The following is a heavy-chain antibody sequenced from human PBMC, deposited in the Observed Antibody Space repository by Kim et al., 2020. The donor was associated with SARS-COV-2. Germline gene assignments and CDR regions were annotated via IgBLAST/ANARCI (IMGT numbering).Heavy chain of an antibody. CDR2: ISYDGSNK. D-gene: IGHD6-19*01. CDR1: GFTFSTYA. V-gene: IGHV3-30-3*01. J-gene: IGHJ6*02. CDR3: ARGGIDVAGRGDYYSGMDV. Sequence: GGSLRLSCAASGFTFSTYAMHWVRQAPGKGLEWVAVISYDGSNKHYADSVKGRFTISRENSKNTLYLQMTIRGVEDTAVFYCARGGIDVAGRGDYYSGMDVWGQGTTVTVSS.